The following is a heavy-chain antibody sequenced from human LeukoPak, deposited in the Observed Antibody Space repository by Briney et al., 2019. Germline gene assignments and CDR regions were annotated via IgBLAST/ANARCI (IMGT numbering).Heavy chain of an antibody. CDR1: GYTFTSYY. CDR3: ARGVVAAAYFDY. Sequence: ASVKVSCKASGYTFTSYYMHWVRQAPGQGLECMGIINPSGGSTSYAQKFQGRVTMTRDMSTSTVYMELSSLRSEDTAVYYCARGVVAAAYFDYWGQGTLVTVSS. CDR2: INPSGGST. V-gene: IGHV1-46*01. D-gene: IGHD6-13*01. J-gene: IGHJ4*02.